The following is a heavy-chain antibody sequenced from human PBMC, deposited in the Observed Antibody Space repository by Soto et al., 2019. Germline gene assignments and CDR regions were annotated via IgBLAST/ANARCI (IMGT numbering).Heavy chain of an antibody. J-gene: IGHJ6*02. V-gene: IGHV3-21*01. CDR2: ISSSSSYI. CDR3: ARVDIVVVPAAINYYYYGMDV. D-gene: IGHD2-2*03. CDR1: GFTFSSYS. Sequence: EVQLVESGGGLVKPGGSLRLSCAASGFTFSSYSMNWVRQAPGKGLEWVSSISSSSSYIYYADSVKGRFTISRDNAKNSLYLQMNSLRDEDTAVYYCARVDIVVVPAAINYYYYGMDVWGQGTTVTVSS.